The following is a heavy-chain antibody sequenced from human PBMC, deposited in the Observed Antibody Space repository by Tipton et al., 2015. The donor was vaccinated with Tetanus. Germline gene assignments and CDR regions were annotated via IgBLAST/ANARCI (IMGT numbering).Heavy chain of an antibody. CDR2: IDPGGSYV. CDR3: ARHLPNWKDDH. Sequence: VQLVQSGAEVKKPGEPVRISCKGSGYRFTTYWITWVHQMPGQGLEWMGTIDPGGSYVNYSPSFQGLVTISTDQSISTAYLQWSGLKASDTAMYFCARHLPNWKDDHWGQGTLVTVSS. V-gene: IGHV5-10-1*01. CDR1: GYRFTTYW. D-gene: IGHD1-20*01. J-gene: IGHJ5*02.